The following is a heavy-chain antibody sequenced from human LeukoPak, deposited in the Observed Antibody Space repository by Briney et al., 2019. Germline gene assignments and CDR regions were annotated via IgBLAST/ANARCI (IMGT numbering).Heavy chain of an antibody. J-gene: IGHJ4*02. D-gene: IGHD3-16*02. CDR1: GGSISSYY. V-gene: IGHV4-4*07. Sequence: SETLSLTCTVSGGSISSYYWSWIRQPAGKGLEWIGRIYTSGSTNYNPSLKSRVTMSVDTSKNQFSLKLSSVTAADTAVYYCAREGLDFSMRDYVWGSYRPFDCWGQGTLVTVSS. CDR3: AREGLDFSMRDYVWGSYRPFDC. CDR2: IYTSGST.